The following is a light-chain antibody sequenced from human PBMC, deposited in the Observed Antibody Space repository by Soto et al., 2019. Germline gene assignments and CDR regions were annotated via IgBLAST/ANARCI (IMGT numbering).Light chain of an antibody. CDR2: GTS. Sequence: EIVLTQSPGTLSLSPGERATLSCRASQSVNNNYLVWYQQNPGQPPRLLIYGTSSRTTGIPDRFSGSGSGTDFTLTISRLAPEDFAVYYCQQYGRSPFTFGPGTKVDIK. J-gene: IGKJ3*01. CDR3: QQYGRSPFT. V-gene: IGKV3-20*01. CDR1: QSVNNNY.